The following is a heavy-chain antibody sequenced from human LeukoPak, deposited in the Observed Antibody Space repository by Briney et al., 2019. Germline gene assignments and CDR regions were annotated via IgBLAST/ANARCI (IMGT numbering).Heavy chain of an antibody. CDR3: ARDSLVAAAEMGWFDP. D-gene: IGHD6-13*01. Sequence: GGSLRLSCAASGFTFSDYYMSWIRQAPGKGLEWVSYISSSGSTIYYADSVKGRFTISRDNAKNSLYLQMISLRAEDTAVYYCARDSLVAAAEMGWFDPWGQGTLVTVSS. J-gene: IGHJ5*02. CDR2: ISSSGSTI. CDR1: GFTFSDYY. V-gene: IGHV3-11*04.